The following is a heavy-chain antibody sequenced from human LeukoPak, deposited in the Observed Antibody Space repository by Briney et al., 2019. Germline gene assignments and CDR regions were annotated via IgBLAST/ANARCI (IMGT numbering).Heavy chain of an antibody. Sequence: ASVKVSCKASGGTFSSYAISWVRQAPGQGLEWMGWISAYNGNTNYAQKLQGRVTMTTDTSTSTAYMELRSLRSDDTAVYYCARDGGSSWYSRYYGMDVWGQGTTVTVSS. V-gene: IGHV1-18*01. CDR3: ARDGGSSWYSRYYGMDV. CDR1: GGTFSSYA. J-gene: IGHJ6*02. D-gene: IGHD6-13*01. CDR2: ISAYNGNT.